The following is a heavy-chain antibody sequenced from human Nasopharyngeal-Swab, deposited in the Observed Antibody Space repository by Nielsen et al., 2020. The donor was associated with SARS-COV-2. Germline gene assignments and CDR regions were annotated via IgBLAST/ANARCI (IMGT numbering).Heavy chain of an antibody. V-gene: IGHV3-9*01. CDR3: ATADYYYYGMDV. CDR1: GFPFDDYA. Sequence: LKISCAASGFPFDDYAMHWVRQAPGKGLEWVSGISWNSGSIGYADSVKGRFTISRDNAKNSLYLQMNSLRAEDTALYYCATADYYYYGMDVWGQGTTVTVSS. J-gene: IGHJ6*02. CDR2: ISWNSGSI.